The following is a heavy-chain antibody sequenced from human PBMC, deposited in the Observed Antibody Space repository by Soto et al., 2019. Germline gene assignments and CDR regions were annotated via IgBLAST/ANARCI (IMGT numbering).Heavy chain of an antibody. CDR1: GVTFDSYS. V-gene: IGHV3-21*01. J-gene: IGHJ6*02. CDR3: ARAPYYYGMDV. CDR2: ISGGSDYI. Sequence: GGSLRLSCAASGVTFDSYSMNWIRQAPGKGLEWVSSISGGSDYIYYADSVRGRFTISRDNSQNSLYLQMNSLRAEDTAVYYCARAPYYYGMDVWGQGTTVTVSS.